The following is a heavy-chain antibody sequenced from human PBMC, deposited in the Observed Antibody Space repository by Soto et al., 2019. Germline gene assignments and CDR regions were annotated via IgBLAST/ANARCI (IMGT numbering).Heavy chain of an antibody. J-gene: IGHJ6*02. D-gene: IGHD3-16*02. Sequence: ASVKVSCKASGYTFTSYGISWVRQAPGQGLEWMGWISAYNGNTNYAQKLQGRVTMTTDTSTSTAYMELRSLRSDDTAVYYCAKDLTMITFEGVIVIEDYYYYGMDVWGQGTTVTVSS. CDR2: ISAYNGNT. CDR3: AKDLTMITFEGVIVIEDYYYYGMDV. CDR1: GYTFTSYG. V-gene: IGHV1-18*04.